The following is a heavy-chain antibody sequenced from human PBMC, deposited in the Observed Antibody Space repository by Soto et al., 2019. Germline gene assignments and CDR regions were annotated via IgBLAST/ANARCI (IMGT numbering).Heavy chain of an antibody. V-gene: IGHV3-23*01. Sequence: GSLRLSCAASGFTFSSYAMSWVRQAPGKGLEWVSAISGSGGSTYYADSVKGRFTISRDNSKNTLYLQMNRMRAEKTAVYYCAKMGYVVVPAADVGFGVVTRNAFDIWGPGSMVTVSS. CDR1: GFTFSSYA. CDR2: ISGSGGST. J-gene: IGHJ3*02. CDR3: AKMGYVVVPAADVGFGVVTRNAFDI. D-gene: IGHD2-2*01.